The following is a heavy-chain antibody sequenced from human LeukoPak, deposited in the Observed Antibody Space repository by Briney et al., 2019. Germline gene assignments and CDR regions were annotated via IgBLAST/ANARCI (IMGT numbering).Heavy chain of an antibody. J-gene: IGHJ4*02. CDR1: GFTFSSYA. CDR2: ISYVGSNK. Sequence: GGSLRLSCAASGFTFSSYAIHWVRQAPGKGLEWVALISYVGSNKYYADSVKGRFTISRDNSKNTLYLQMNSLRAEDTAVYYCAKRDSSGNFDYWGQGTLVSVSS. V-gene: IGHV3-30*04. D-gene: IGHD3-22*01. CDR3: AKRDSSGNFDY.